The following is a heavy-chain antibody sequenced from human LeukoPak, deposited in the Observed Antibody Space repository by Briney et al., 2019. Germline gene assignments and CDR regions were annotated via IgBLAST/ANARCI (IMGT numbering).Heavy chain of an antibody. J-gene: IGHJ4*01. D-gene: IGHD6-6*01. CDR3: AREADPSHYASSSPDY. Sequence: RRSLTPSCAASGFGFSIFWMHWVRQAPEKGLVWVSRIKPDVTTSVYADSVKGRSTISRDNLKNTLYLQMRSPRAEDTAVFFCAREADPSHYASSSPDYWGQGTPVTVSS. V-gene: IGHV3-74*01. CDR2: IKPDVTTS. CDR1: GFGFSIFW.